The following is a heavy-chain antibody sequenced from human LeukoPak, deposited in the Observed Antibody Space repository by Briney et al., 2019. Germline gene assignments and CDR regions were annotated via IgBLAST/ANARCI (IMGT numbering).Heavy chain of an antibody. CDR1: GFTFSSYA. V-gene: IGHV3-21*01. Sequence: GGSLRLSCAASGFTFSSYAMSWVRQAPGKGLEWVSYISSSSDYIYYADSVKGRFTISRDNAKNSLYLQMSSLRAVDTAVYYCARALHDFWSGYYPIFDYWGQGTLVTVSS. J-gene: IGHJ4*02. D-gene: IGHD3-3*01. CDR2: ISSSSDYI. CDR3: ARALHDFWSGYYPIFDY.